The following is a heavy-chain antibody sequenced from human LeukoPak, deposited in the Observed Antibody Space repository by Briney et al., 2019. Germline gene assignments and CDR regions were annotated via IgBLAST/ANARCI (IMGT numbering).Heavy chain of an antibody. Sequence: GRSHRPFHAVAGFTFRTYAMHWVSQAPRNSLQYVSTISNNGGSGYYANSVQGRFTISRDNSKNALYLQMGSVTTEDMAVYYCVRGALDYVRGAFDIWGQGTSVTVSS. D-gene: IGHD3-16*01. V-gene: IGHV3-64*01. CDR1: GFTFRTYA. CDR2: ISNNGGSG. CDR3: VRGALDYVRGAFDI. J-gene: IGHJ3*02.